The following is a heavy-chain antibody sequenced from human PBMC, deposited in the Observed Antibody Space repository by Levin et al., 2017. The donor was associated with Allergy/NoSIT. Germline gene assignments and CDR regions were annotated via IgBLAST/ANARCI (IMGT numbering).Heavy chain of an antibody. CDR3: ARDPRRAAGLY. J-gene: IGHJ1*01. V-gene: IGHV3-33*01. CDR1: GFTFSSYG. Sequence: PGGSLRLSCAASGFTFSSYGMHWVRQAPGKGLEWVAVIWYDGSNKYYADSVKGRFTISRDNSKNTLYLQMNSLRAEDTAVYYCARDPRRAAGLYWGQGTLVTVSS. D-gene: IGHD6-13*01. CDR2: IWYDGSNK.